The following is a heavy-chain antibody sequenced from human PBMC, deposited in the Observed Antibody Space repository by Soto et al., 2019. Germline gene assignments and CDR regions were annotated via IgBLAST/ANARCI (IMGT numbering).Heavy chain of an antibody. J-gene: IGHJ5*02. V-gene: IGHV4-59*01. Sequence: SETLYLTCTVSGGSISSYYWSWIRQPPGKGLEWIGYIYYSGSTNYNPSLKSRVTISVDTSKNQFSLKLSSVTAADTAVYYCARDRTYFDPWGQGTLVTVSS. CDR3: ARDRTYFDP. CDR2: IYYSGST. D-gene: IGHD1-1*01. CDR1: GGSISSYY.